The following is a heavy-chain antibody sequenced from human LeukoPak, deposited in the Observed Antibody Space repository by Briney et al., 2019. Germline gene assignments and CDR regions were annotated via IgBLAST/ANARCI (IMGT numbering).Heavy chain of an antibody. Sequence: ASVKVSCKASGYTFTGYYMHWVRQAPGQGLEWMGWINPNSGGTNYAQKFQGRVTMTRDTSISTAYVELSRLRSDDTAVYYCARGGANRWYSSSRGDIWGQGTMVTVSS. V-gene: IGHV1-2*02. CDR2: INPNSGGT. CDR3: ARGGANRWYSSSRGDI. CDR1: GYTFTGYY. D-gene: IGHD6-6*01. J-gene: IGHJ3*02.